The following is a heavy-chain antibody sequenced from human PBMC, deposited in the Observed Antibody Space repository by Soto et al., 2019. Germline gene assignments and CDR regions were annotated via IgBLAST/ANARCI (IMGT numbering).Heavy chain of an antibody. V-gene: IGHV4-59*08. D-gene: IGHD3-22*01. J-gene: IGHJ3*02. CDR1: GGSISSYY. Sequence: PSETLSLTCTVSGGSISSYYWSWIRQPPGKGLEWIGYIYYSGSTYYNPSPKSRVTISVDTSKNQFSLKLSSVTAADTAVYYCARARITMIVVAAYDAFDIWDQGTMVTVSS. CDR3: ARARITMIVVAAYDAFDI. CDR2: IYYSGST.